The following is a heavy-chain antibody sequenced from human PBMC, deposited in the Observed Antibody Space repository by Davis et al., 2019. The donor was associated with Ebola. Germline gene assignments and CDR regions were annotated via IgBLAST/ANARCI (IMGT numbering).Heavy chain of an antibody. Sequence: SGPTLVKPTQTLTLTCTFSGFSLSTNKVGVGWIRQPPGKALEWLALIYWDDDKRYSPSLKSRLTITKDTSKNQVVLTMINMDPVDTATYYCAHTSRIGSYWYFDLWGRGTLVTVSS. J-gene: IGHJ2*01. CDR1: GFSLSTNKVG. D-gene: IGHD1-26*01. CDR3: AHTSRIGSYWYFDL. V-gene: IGHV2-5*02. CDR2: IYWDDDK.